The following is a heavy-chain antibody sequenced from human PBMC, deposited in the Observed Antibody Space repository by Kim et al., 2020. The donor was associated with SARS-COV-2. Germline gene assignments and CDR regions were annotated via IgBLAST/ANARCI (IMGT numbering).Heavy chain of an antibody. Sequence: SVKVSCKASGGTFSSYAISWVRQAPGQGLEWMGRIIPILGIANYAQKFQGRVTITADKSTSTAYMELSSLRSEDTAVYYCARDEMDQLLIVFDYWGQGTLVTVSS. CDR1: GGTFSSYA. CDR2: IIPILGIA. J-gene: IGHJ4*02. V-gene: IGHV1-69*04. D-gene: IGHD2-2*01. CDR3: ARDEMDQLLIVFDY.